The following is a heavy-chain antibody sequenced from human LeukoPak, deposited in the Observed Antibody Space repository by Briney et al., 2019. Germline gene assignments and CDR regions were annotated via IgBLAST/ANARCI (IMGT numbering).Heavy chain of an antibody. V-gene: IGHV3-23*01. CDR1: GFTFSSYG. Sequence: PGGTLRLSCAASGFTFSSYGMSWVRQAPGKGLEWVSAISGSGGSTYYADSVKGRFTISRDNSKNTLYLQMNSLRAEDTAVYYCARAWVLANAFDIWGQGTMVTVSS. D-gene: IGHD2-8*02. CDR2: ISGSGGST. CDR3: ARAWVLANAFDI. J-gene: IGHJ3*02.